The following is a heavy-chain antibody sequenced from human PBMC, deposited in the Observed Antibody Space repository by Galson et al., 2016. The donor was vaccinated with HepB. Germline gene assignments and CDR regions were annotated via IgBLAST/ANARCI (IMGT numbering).Heavy chain of an antibody. CDR3: ARDQCLGSPDPYNYVFYHAFDI. D-gene: IGHD5-18*01. CDR1: GYTFTSYY. J-gene: IGHJ3*02. CDR2: INPSGGRT. V-gene: IGHV1-46*01. Sequence: SVKVSCKASGYTFTSYYIHWVRQAPGQGLEWIGIINPSGGRTTYAQKFQGRVTMTRDTSTSTVDMELSSLRSEDTAVYYCARDQCLGSPDPYNYVFYHAFDIWGQGTMVTVSS.